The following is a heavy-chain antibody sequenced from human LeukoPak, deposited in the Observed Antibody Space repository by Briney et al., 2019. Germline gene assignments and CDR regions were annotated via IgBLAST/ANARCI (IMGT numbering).Heavy chain of an antibody. J-gene: IGHJ1*01. D-gene: IGHD6-19*01. CDR1: GFTFSSHA. CDR2: ISYDGSQK. CDR3: TRNSGWYGLS. V-gene: IGHV3-30*04. Sequence: PGGSLRLSCAASGFTFSSHAIHWVRQAPGKGLEWVAVISYDGSQKNYADSVKGRFTISRDNSNNTLFLHLNSLRGEDTAVYYCTRNSGWYGLSWGQGTLVTVSS.